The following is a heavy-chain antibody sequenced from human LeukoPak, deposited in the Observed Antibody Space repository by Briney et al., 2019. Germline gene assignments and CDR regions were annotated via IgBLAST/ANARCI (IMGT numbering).Heavy chain of an antibody. CDR1: GGSTSDSTYY. V-gene: IGHV4-39*01. D-gene: IGHD5-18*01. CDR3: ARRDTSMVYFDY. Sequence: SETLSLTCTVSGGSTSDSTYYWAWIRQPPGKGLEWIGYIYVGGSTYYNPSLKSRVTISVDTSTNQFSLKLSSVTAADTAVYYCARRDTSMVYFDYWGQGGLVTVSS. J-gene: IGHJ4*02. CDR2: IYVGGST.